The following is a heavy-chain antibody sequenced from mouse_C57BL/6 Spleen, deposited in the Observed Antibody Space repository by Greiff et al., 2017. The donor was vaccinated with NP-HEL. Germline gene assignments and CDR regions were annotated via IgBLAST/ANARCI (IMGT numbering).Heavy chain of an antibody. CDR3: VRQGVTIGPYAMDY. CDR1: GFSFNTYA. V-gene: IGHV10-1*01. J-gene: IGHJ4*01. D-gene: IGHD2-2*01. Sequence: EVQLVESGGGLVQPKGSLKLSCAASGFSFNTYAMNWVRQAPGKGLEWVARIRSKSNNYATYYADSVKDRFTISRDDSESMLYLQMNNLKTEDTAMYYCVRQGVTIGPYAMDYWGQGTSVTVSS. CDR2: IRSKSNNYAT.